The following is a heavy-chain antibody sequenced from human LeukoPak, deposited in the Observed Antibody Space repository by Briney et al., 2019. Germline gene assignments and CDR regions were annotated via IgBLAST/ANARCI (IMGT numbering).Heavy chain of an antibody. D-gene: IGHD6-19*01. J-gene: IGHJ4*02. V-gene: IGHV5-51*01. CDR3: ARQGQWLAPDY. CDR1: GYIFTNYW. CDR2: IYPSDSDT. Sequence: GESLKISCKASGYIFTNYWIGWVRQMPGKGLEWMGMIYPSDSDTRYTPSFQGQVTISADTSITTAYLQWSSLKASDTAMYYCARQGQWLAPDYWGQGTLVTVSS.